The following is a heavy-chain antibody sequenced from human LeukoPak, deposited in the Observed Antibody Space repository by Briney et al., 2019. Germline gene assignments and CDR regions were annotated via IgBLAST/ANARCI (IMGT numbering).Heavy chain of an antibody. CDR1: GFTFSSYS. CDR3: AKDMGSSGWYGYRGY. CDR2: ISSLSGTI. Sequence: GGSLRLSCAASGFTFSSYSMNWVRQAPGEGLEWVSYISSLSGTIYYADSVKGRFTISRDNAKNSLYLQMDSLRAEDTAVYYCAKDMGSSGWYGYRGYWGQGTLVTVSS. D-gene: IGHD6-19*01. J-gene: IGHJ4*02. V-gene: IGHV3-48*01.